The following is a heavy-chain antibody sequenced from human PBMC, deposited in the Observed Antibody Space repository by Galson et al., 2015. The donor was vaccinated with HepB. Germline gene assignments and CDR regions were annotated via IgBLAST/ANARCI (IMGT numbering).Heavy chain of an antibody. V-gene: IGHV3-74*01. CDR1: GFTFSSYW. Sequence: LRLSCAASGFTFSSYWMHWVRQAPGKGPVWVSRISSDGSSISYADSVKGRFTTSRDNAKNTLYLQMNSLRAEDTAVYYCAKLIHFPGIGVDSWGQGTLVTVSS. CDR3: AKLIHFPGIGVDS. J-gene: IGHJ4*02. D-gene: IGHD2-8*01. CDR2: ISSDGSSI.